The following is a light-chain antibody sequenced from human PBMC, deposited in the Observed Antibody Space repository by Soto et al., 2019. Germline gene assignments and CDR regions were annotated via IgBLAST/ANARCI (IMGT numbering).Light chain of an antibody. V-gene: IGKV1-39*01. CDR2: AAS. CDR3: QQYGVSPT. J-gene: IGKJ4*01. Sequence: DIQMTQSPSSLSASVGDRVTITCRASQSISSYLNWHQQKPGKAPKLLIYAASSLQSGVPSRFSGSGSGTDFTLSISRLEPEDFAVYYCQQYGVSPTFGGGTKVDI. CDR1: QSISSY.